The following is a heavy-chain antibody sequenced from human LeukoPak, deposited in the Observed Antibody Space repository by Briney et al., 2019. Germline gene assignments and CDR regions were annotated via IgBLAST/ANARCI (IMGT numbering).Heavy chain of an antibody. Sequence: GGSLRLSCTVSGFTFRSYWMTWVRQAPGKGLEWVAYIKQDTDERAYVDSVKGRFTISRDNAKNSLYLQMNNLRVDDTAVYYCARGLRGWEGWFDPWGQGTLVTVSS. CDR1: GFTFRSYW. D-gene: IGHD1-26*01. J-gene: IGHJ5*02. CDR3: ARGLRGWEGWFDP. CDR2: IKQDTDER. V-gene: IGHV3-7*03.